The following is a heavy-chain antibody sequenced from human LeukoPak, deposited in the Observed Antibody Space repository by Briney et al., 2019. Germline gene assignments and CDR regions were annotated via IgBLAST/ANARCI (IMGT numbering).Heavy chain of an antibody. CDR2: MNPNSGNT. D-gene: IGHD6-19*01. Sequence: ASVKVTCKASGYTFTSYGITWVRQAPGQGLEWMGWMNPNSGNTGYAQKFQGRVTITRNTSISTAYMELSSLRSEDTAVYYCARGRGWVDAFDIWGQGTMVTVSS. CDR3: ARGRGWVDAFDI. CDR1: GYTFTSYG. J-gene: IGHJ3*02. V-gene: IGHV1-8*01.